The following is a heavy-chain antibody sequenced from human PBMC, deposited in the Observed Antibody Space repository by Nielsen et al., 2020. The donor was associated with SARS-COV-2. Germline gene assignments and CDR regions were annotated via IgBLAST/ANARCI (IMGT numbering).Heavy chain of an antibody. CDR3: ARDNVLRYFDWSFDY. V-gene: IGHV3-23*01. CDR2: IGNSGDNI. CDR1: GVTFSNNA. Sequence: GESLKISCTASGVTFSNNAITWVRQAPGKGLEWVSSIGNSGDNIYYADSVKGRFTISRDNSKNTLYLQMNSLRAEDTAVYYCARDNVLRYFDWSFDYWGQGTLVTVSS. J-gene: IGHJ4*02. D-gene: IGHD3-9*01.